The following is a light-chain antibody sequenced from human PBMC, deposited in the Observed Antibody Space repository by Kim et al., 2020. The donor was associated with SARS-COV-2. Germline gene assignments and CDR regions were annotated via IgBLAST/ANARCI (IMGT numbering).Light chain of an antibody. V-gene: IGLV3-19*01. CDR2: GKN. J-gene: IGLJ3*02. Sequence: SSELTQDPAVSVALGQTVRITCQGDSLRSYYASWYQQKPRQAPVLVIYGKNNRPSGIPDRFSGSSSGNTASLTITGAQAEDEADYYCNSRDNSGNHRVFGGGTQLTVL. CDR3: NSRDNSGNHRV. CDR1: SLRSYY.